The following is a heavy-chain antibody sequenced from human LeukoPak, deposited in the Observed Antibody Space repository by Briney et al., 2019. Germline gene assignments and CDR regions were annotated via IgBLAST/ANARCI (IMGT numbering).Heavy chain of an antibody. CDR2: FSCSSSNI. CDR1: GFTFRIYN. CDR3: ATRQLGYCSSTSCSSPDY. D-gene: IGHD2-2*01. J-gene: IGHJ4*02. V-gene: IGHV3-48*02. Sequence: GGSLRLSCAACGFTFRIYNVHGVRQAPGKGLEGVSYFSCSSSNIYYADSVEGRFTISRENDKNSLYLQMNSLRDEDTAVYYCATRQLGYCSSTSCSSPDYWGQGTLVTVSS.